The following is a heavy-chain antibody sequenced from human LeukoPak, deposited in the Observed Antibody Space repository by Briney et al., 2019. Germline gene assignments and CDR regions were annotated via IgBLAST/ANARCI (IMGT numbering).Heavy chain of an antibody. CDR3: ARHGSGRYYPAEGRVDY. Sequence: VASVKVSCKAFGYGFTSYYIHWVRQAPGQGLEWMGIINPSVGGTTYARKFQGRVTKTRDTSTSTVYMELSSLRSEDTAVYYCARHGSGRYYPAEGRVDYWGQGTLVTVSS. CDR2: INPSVGGT. D-gene: IGHD3-10*01. CDR1: GYGFTSYY. J-gene: IGHJ4*02. V-gene: IGHV1-46*03.